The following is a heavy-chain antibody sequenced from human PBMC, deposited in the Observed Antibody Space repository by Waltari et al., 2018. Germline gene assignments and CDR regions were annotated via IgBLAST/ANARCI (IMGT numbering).Heavy chain of an antibody. CDR1: GGSISSYY. D-gene: IGHD3-3*01. CDR2: IYYSGST. Sequence: QVQLQESGPGLVKPSETLSLTCTVSGGSISSYYWSWIRQPPGKGLEWIGYIYYSGSTTYNPSLKSRVTISVDTSKNQFSLKLSSVTAADTAVYYCARLSDFWSGYYPSGFDYWGQGTLVTVSS. J-gene: IGHJ4*02. V-gene: IGHV4-59*08. CDR3: ARLSDFWSGYYPSGFDY.